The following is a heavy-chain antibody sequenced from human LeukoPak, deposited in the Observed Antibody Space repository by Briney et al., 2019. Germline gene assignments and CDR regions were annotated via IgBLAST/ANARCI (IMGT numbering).Heavy chain of an antibody. J-gene: IGHJ4*02. CDR2: ITSPVGRM. Sequence: GGSLRLSCAASGFTFSTYSMNWVRRAPGKGLEWVSSITSPVGRMYYADSLKGRITISRDNARSTLYLQMNSLRAEDTAVYYCATDGRSSGWYGFDYWGQGILVTVSS. V-gene: IGHV3-21*01. CDR1: GFTFSTYS. CDR3: ATDGRSSGWYGFDY. D-gene: IGHD6-19*01.